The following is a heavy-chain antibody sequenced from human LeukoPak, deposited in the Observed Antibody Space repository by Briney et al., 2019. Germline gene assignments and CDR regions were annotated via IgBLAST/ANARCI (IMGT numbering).Heavy chain of an antibody. V-gene: IGHV4-59*01. CDR3: ARDDCSGGSCFLFDY. Sequence: PSETLSLTCTVSGGSISSYYWSWIRQPPGKGLEWIGYIYYSGSTNYNPSLKSRVTISVGTSKNQFSLKLSSVTAADTAVYYCARDDCSGGSCFLFDYWGQGTLVTVSS. CDR1: GGSISSYY. CDR2: IYYSGST. J-gene: IGHJ4*02. D-gene: IGHD2-15*01.